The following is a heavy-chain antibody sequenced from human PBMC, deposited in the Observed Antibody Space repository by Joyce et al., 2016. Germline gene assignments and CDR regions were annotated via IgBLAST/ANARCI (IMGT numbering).Heavy chain of an antibody. CDR2: ISDDGSNK. CDR1: GFTFSSYA. V-gene: IGHV3-30-3*01. D-gene: IGHD6-19*01. CDR3: ARGVSSGWYVAGY. Sequence: QVQLVESGGGVVQPGRSLRLSCAASGFTFSSYAMHWVRQAPGKGLEWVAVISDDGSNKYYADSVKGRITSSRDNSKNTLYLQMNSLRAEDTAVYYCARGVSSGWYVAGYWGQGTLVTVSS. J-gene: IGHJ4*02.